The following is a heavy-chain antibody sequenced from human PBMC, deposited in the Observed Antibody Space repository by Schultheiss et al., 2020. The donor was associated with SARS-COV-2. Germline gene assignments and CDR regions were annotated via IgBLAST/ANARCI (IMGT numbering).Heavy chain of an antibody. J-gene: IGHJ6*02. CDR1: GGSISSGSYY. CDR2: INHSGST. CDR3: ARDGSLMDV. V-gene: IGHV4-39*07. Sequence: SETLSLTCTVSGGSISSGSYYWSWIRQPPGKGLEWIGEINHSGSTNYNPSLKSRVTISVDTSKNQFSLKLTSVTAEDTAVYYCARDGSLMDVWGQGTTVTVSS.